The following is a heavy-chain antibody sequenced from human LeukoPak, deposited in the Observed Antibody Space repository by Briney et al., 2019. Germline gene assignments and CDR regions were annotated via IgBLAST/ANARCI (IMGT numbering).Heavy chain of an antibody. D-gene: IGHD3-22*01. CDR1: GYTFTSYD. CDR3: ARGLIGGESSGYPGV. J-gene: IGHJ3*01. Sequence: ASVKVSCKASGYTFTSYDINWVRQATGRGLEWMGWMNPNSGNIGYAQKFQGRVTMTRNTSISTAYMELSSLRSEDTAVYYCARGLIGGESSGYPGVWGQGTMVTVSS. V-gene: IGHV1-8*01. CDR2: MNPNSGNI.